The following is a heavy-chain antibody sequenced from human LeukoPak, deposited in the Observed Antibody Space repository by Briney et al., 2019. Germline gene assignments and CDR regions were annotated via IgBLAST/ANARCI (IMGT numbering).Heavy chain of an antibody. Sequence: PGGSLRLSCAASGFTFSSYSVNWVRQAPGKGLEWVSSISSSSSYIYYANSVKGRFTISRDNAKNSLYLQMNSLRVEDTAIYYCARDSPGEVITARGDYWGPGTLVTVSS. J-gene: IGHJ4*02. CDR2: ISSSSSYI. CDR3: ARDSPGEVITARGDY. CDR1: GFTFSSYS. V-gene: IGHV3-21*01. D-gene: IGHD1-20*01.